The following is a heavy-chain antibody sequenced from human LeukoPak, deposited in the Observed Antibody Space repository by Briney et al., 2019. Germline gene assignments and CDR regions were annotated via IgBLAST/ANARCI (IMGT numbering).Heavy chain of an antibody. CDR2: IYYSGGT. V-gene: IGHV4-59*01. CDR1: GGSITTYY. J-gene: IGHJ5*02. Sequence: SETLSLTCTVSGGSITTYYWSWIRQSPGKGLEWIGYIYYSGGTNYNPSLKSRVTLSIDASKNQFSLRLSSVTAADTAIYYCARDNPANWFDTWGQGKLVTVSS. D-gene: IGHD1-14*01. CDR3: ARDNPANWFDT.